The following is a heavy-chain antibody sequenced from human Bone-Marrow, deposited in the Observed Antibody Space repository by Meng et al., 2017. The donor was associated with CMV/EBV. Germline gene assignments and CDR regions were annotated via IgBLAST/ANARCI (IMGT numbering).Heavy chain of an antibody. J-gene: IGHJ4*02. Sequence: GESLKISCAASGFTFSSYWMSWVRQAPGKGLEWVANIKQDGSEKYYVDSVKGRFTISRDNAKNPLYLQMNSLRVEDTAVYYCAKDREPEQQLVSFDYWGQGTLVTVSS. V-gene: IGHV3-7*01. CDR3: AKDREPEQQLVSFDY. D-gene: IGHD6-13*01. CDR1: GFTFSSYW. CDR2: IKQDGSEK.